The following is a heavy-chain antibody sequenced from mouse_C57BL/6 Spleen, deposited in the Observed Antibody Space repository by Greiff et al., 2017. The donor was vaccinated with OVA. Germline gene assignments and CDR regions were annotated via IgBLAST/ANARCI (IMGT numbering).Heavy chain of an antibody. Sequence: EVQLQQSGPELVKPGASVKISCKASGYSFTGYYMNWVKQSPEKSLEWIGEINPSTGGTTYNQKFKAKATLTVDKSSSTAYMQLKSLTSEDSAVYYCARGYYGNPHDYWGQGTTLTVSS. V-gene: IGHV1-42*01. J-gene: IGHJ2*01. CDR3: ARGYYGNPHDY. CDR2: INPSTGGT. D-gene: IGHD2-1*01. CDR1: GYSFTGYY.